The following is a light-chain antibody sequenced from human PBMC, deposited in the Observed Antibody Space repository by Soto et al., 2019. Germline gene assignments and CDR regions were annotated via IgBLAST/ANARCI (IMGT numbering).Light chain of an antibody. CDR1: QSIGRY. J-gene: IGKJ5*01. V-gene: IGKV1-5*03. CDR3: QQYNSYSIT. Sequence: DIQMTQSPSSLSASVGDRVTITCRASQSIGRYLNWYQQKPGKAPKLLIYKASSLESGVPSRFSGSGSGTEFTLTISSLQPDDFATYYCQQYNSYSITFGQGTRLEIK. CDR2: KAS.